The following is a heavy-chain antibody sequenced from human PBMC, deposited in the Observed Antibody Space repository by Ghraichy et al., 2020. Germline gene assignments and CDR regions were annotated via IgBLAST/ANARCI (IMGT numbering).Heavy chain of an antibody. CDR3: AKDTVAGSYYYYGMDV. D-gene: IGHD6-19*01. CDR2: ISGSGGST. V-gene: IGHV3-23*01. CDR1: GFTFSSYA. J-gene: IGHJ6*02. Sequence: GGSLRLSCAASGFTFSSYAMSWVRQAPGKGLEWVSAISGSGGSTYYADSVKGRFTISRDNSKNTLYLQMNSLRAEDTAVYYCAKDTVAGSYYYYGMDVWGQGTTVTVSS.